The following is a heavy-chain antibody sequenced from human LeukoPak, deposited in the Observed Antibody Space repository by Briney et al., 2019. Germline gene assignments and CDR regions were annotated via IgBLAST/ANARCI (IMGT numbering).Heavy chain of an antibody. J-gene: IGHJ4*02. CDR3: AKDARRVYDSSGYYDY. CDR1: GFTFSSYG. CDR2: IWYDGSNK. Sequence: PGGSLRLSCAASGFTFSSYGMHWVRQAPGKGLEWVAVIWYDGSNKYYADSVKGRFTISRDNSKNTLYLQMNSLRAEDTAVYYCAKDARRVYDSSGYYDYWGQGTPVTVSS. D-gene: IGHD3-22*01. V-gene: IGHV3-33*06.